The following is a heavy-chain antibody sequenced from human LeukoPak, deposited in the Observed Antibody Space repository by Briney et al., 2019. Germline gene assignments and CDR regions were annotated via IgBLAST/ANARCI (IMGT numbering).Heavy chain of an antibody. CDR3: ARDYPQYDILTGYYPNWFDP. CDR2: INPNSGGT. CDR1: GYTFTGYY. V-gene: IGHV1-2*02. D-gene: IGHD3-9*01. Sequence: ASVKVSCKASGYTFTGYYMHWVRQAPGQGLEWMGWINPNSGGTNYAQKFQGRVTMTRDTSISTAYMELSRLRSDDTAVYYCARDYPQYDILTGYYPNWFDPWGQGTLVTVSS. J-gene: IGHJ5*02.